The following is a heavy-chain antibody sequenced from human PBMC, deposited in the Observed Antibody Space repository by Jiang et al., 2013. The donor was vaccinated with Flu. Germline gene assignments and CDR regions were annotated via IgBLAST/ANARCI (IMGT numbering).Heavy chain of an antibody. J-gene: IGHJ5*02. CDR2: ISSDSSNR. Sequence: CEASGFTFSDYRMNWVRQAPGKGLEWVSYISSDSSNRYYVDSVKGRFTISRDNARKSLYLQMDSLRVEDTAVYYCARGPRRGYCSSTTCPSWFDHWGQGTLVTVSS. CDR3: ARGPRRGYCSSTTCPSWFDH. V-gene: IGHV3-48*01. CDR1: GFTFSDYR. D-gene: IGHD2-2*01.